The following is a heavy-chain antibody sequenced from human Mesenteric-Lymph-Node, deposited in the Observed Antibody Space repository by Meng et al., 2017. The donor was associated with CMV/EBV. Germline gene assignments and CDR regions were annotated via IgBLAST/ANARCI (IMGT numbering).Heavy chain of an antibody. D-gene: IGHD3-10*01. V-gene: IGHV1-8*01. J-gene: IGHJ6*02. CDR3: ARAREGVTNYYGMDV. Sequence: ASVKVSCKASGYNFRKYAISWVRQAPGQGLEWMGWMNPNSGQTGYAQKFQGRIIMTRNTSISTAYMELSSLISEDTAVYYCARAREGVTNYYGMDVWGQGTTVTVSS. CDR1: GYNFRKYA. CDR2: MNPNSGQT.